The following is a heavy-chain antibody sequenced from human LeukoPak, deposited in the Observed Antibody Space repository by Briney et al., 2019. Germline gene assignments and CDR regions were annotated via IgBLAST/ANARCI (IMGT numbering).Heavy chain of an antibody. V-gene: IGHV1-18*01. CDR2: ISAYNGNT. CDR3: ARGGDGDILTGLVFDY. Sequence: ASVKVSCKASVYRFTSYGISWVRQAPGQGLEWMGWISAYNGNTNYAQKLQGRVTMTTDTSTSTAYMELRSLRSDDTAVYYCARGGDGDILTGLVFDYWGQGTLVTVSS. D-gene: IGHD3-9*01. J-gene: IGHJ4*02. CDR1: VYRFTSYG.